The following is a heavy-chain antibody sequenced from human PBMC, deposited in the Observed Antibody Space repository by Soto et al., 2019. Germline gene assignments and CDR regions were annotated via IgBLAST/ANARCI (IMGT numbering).Heavy chain of an antibody. D-gene: IGHD3-22*01. V-gene: IGHV1-46*03. J-gene: IGHJ4*02. CDR2: INPSGGST. Sequence: ASVKVSCKASGYTFTSYYMHWVRQAPGQGLEWMGIINPSGGSTSYAQKFQGRVTMTRDTSTSTVYMELSSLRSEDTAVYYCARGPVGGYYDSSGYRTIFDYWGQGTLVTVSS. CDR1: GYTFTSYY. CDR3: ARGPVGGYYDSSGYRTIFDY.